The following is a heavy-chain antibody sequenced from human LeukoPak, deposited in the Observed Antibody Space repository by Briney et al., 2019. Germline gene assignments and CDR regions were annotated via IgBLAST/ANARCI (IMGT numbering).Heavy chain of an antibody. V-gene: IGHV3-21*01. CDR1: GFTFNTYS. D-gene: IGHD3-3*01. CDR2: ISSSSGYI. J-gene: IGHJ3*02. Sequence: GGSLRLSCAASGFTFNTYSMNWVRQAPGEGLEWVSSISSSSGYIYYVDSVKGRFTISRDNAKNSLYLQMNSLRAEDTAVYYCARAGLRFVEWFKDAFDIWGQETTVTVSS. CDR3: ARAGLRFVEWFKDAFDI.